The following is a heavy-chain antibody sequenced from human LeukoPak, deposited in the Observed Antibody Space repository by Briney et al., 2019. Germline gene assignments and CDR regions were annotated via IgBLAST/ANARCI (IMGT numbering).Heavy chain of an antibody. CDR2: MNPNSGNT. Sequence: ASVRVSSKASGYTFTSYDTNWVRQATGQGLEWMGWMNPNSGNTGYAQKFQGRVTITRNTSISTAYMELSSLRSEDTAVYYCARGRESWFDPWGQGTLVTVSS. CDR1: GYTFTSYD. D-gene: IGHD3-10*01. V-gene: IGHV1-8*01. CDR3: ARGRESWFDP. J-gene: IGHJ5*02.